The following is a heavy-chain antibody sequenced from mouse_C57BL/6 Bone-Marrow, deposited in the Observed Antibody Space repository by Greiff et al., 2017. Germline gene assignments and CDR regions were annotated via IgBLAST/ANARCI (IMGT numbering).Heavy chain of an antibody. J-gene: IGHJ3*01. V-gene: IGHV1-59*01. CDR3: ARWGPAWFAY. CDR1: GYTFTSYW. Sequence: QPGAELVRPGTSVKLSCKASGYTFTSYWMHWVKQRPGQGLEWIGVIDPSDSYTNYNQKFKGKATLTVDTSSSTAYMQLSSLTSEDSAVYFCARWGPAWFAYWGQGTLVTVSA. CDR2: IDPSDSYT.